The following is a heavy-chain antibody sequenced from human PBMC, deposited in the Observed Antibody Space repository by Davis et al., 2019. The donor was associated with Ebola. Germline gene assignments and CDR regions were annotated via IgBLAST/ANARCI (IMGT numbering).Heavy chain of an antibody. CDR2: INPNSGGT. Sequence: AASVKVSCKASGYTFTGYYMHWVRQAPGQGLEWMGRINPNSGGTNYAQKFQGRVTITADESTSTAYMELSSLRSEDTAVYYCARDLGDGYNYYSGYWGQGTLVTVSS. J-gene: IGHJ4*02. D-gene: IGHD5-24*01. CDR3: ARDLGDGYNYYSGY. V-gene: IGHV1-2*06. CDR1: GYTFTGYY.